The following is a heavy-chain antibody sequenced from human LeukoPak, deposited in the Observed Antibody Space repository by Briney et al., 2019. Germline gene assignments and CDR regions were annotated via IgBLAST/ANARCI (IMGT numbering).Heavy chain of an antibody. CDR2: ISGSGGST. J-gene: IGHJ6*02. D-gene: IGHD3-10*01. CDR3: AKDGVLGPLPSYGMDV. CDR1: GFTFSSYA. Sequence: QTGGSLRLSCAASGFTFSSYAMSWVRQAPGKGLEWVSAISGSGGSTYYADSVKGRFTISRDNSKNTLYLQMNSLRAEDTAVYYCAKDGVLGPLPSYGMDVWGQGTTVTVSS. V-gene: IGHV3-23*01.